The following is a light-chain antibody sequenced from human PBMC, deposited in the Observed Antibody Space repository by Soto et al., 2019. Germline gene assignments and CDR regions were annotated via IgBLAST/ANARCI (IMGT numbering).Light chain of an antibody. J-gene: IGLJ1*01. V-gene: IGLV2-23*02. CDR1: RSDVGRYNY. CDR3: CSYAGSDTFAV. Sequence: QSALTQPASVSGSPGQSIVISCTGTRSDVGRYNYVSWYQQHPGKAPKLLIYEVTYRPSGVSDRFSASKSGNTASLTISGLQAEDEADYYCCSYAGSDTFAVFGTGTKVTVL. CDR2: EVT.